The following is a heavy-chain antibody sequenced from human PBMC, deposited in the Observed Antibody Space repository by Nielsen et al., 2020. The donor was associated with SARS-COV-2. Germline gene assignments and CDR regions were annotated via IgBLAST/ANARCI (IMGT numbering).Heavy chain of an antibody. V-gene: IGHV3-23*01. Sequence: GESLKISCAASGFTFSSYAMSWVRQAPGKGLEWVSAISGSGGSTYYADSVKGRFTISRDNSKNTLYLQMNSLRAEDTAVYYCAKVGRIAVAGTTFDYWGQGTLVTVSS. CDR1: GFTFSSYA. J-gene: IGHJ4*02. D-gene: IGHD6-19*01. CDR3: AKVGRIAVAGTTFDY. CDR2: ISGSGGST.